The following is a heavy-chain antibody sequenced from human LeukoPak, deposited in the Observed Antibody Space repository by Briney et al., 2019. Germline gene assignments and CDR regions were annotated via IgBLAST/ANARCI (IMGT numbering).Heavy chain of an antibody. J-gene: IGHJ6*03. CDR1: GFTFSSYS. CDR3: AKLIDYSNYGRRFYYMDV. CDR2: ISSSSSYI. D-gene: IGHD4-11*01. V-gene: IGHV3-21*01. Sequence: PGGSLRLSCAASGFTFSSYSMNWVRQAPGKGLEWVSSISSSSSYIYYADSVKGRFTISRDNAKNSLYLQMNSLRAEDTAVYYCAKLIDYSNYGRRFYYMDVWGKGTTVTVSS.